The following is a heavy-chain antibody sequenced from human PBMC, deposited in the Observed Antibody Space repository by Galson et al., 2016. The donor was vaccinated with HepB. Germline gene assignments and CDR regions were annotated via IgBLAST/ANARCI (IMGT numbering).Heavy chain of an antibody. CDR2: ISEDGSKK. D-gene: IGHD3-10*01. CDR1: GFPFFSYS. J-gene: IGHJ6*02. CDR3: ARDLTLVQSNTPRDYLSYGMDV. Sequence: SLRLSCAASGFPFFSYSLHWVRQAPGEGLEWVAVISEDGSKKSYADSVKGRVTISRDNSKNTIYLQMGRLTVEDTATYYCARDLTLVQSNTPRDYLSYGMDVWGEGTTVTVSS. V-gene: IGHV3-30*04.